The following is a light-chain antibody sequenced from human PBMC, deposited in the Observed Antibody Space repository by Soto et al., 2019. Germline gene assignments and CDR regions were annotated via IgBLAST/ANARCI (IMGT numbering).Light chain of an antibody. CDR1: QSVSSSY. V-gene: IGKV3-20*01. CDR3: QQYGDWPGA. J-gene: IGKJ4*01. Sequence: EIVLTQSPGTLSLSPWERATLSWRASQSVSSSYLAWYQQKPGQAPRLLIYDASNRATGIPARFSGSGSGTEFSLTISSLQSEDFAVYSCQQYGDWPGAFGGGTKVDI. CDR2: DAS.